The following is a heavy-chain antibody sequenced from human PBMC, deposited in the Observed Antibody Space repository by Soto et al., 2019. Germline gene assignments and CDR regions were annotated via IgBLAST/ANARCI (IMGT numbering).Heavy chain of an antibody. V-gene: IGHV4-59*01. J-gene: IGHJ4*02. CDR1: GGSISSYY. Sequence: SETLSLTCTVSGGSISSYYWSWIRQPPGKGLEWIGYIYYSGSTNYNPSLKSRVTISVDTSKNQFSLKLSSVTAADTAVYYCARGPHYDFWSGPDFDYWGQGTLVTVSS. D-gene: IGHD3-3*01. CDR3: ARGPHYDFWSGPDFDY. CDR2: IYYSGST.